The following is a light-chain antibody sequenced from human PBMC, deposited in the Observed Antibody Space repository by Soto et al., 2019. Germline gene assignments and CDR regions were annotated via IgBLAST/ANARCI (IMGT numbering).Light chain of an antibody. Sequence: AIQMTQSPPSLSASLGDRVTITCRASQGITNSLIWYQQRPGKAPKLLIYAASILQTGVSSRFSGSGSGTHFTLTISNLQTEDFATYHCLQHYDYPLTFGQGTKLEIK. CDR3: LQHYDYPLT. CDR1: QGITNS. V-gene: IGKV1-6*01. J-gene: IGKJ2*01. CDR2: AAS.